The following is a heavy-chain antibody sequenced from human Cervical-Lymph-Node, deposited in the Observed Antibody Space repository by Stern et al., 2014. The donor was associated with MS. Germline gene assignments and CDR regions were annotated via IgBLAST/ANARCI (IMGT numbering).Heavy chain of an antibody. CDR2: IYYTGRT. D-gene: IGHD3-22*01. CDR3: ARDRGGGYVDGGSYYPHNWFDP. V-gene: IGHV4-59*12. Sequence: QVQLQESAPGLVKPSETLSLTCSVSLGSIGDDFWSWIRQSPWKGLEWIGYIYYTGRTVYNPSLESRVSMTVDTSKNQFSLRLTSVTAADTAMYYCARDRGGGYVDGGSYYPHNWFDPWGQGTLVTVSS. CDR1: LGSIGDDF. J-gene: IGHJ5*02.